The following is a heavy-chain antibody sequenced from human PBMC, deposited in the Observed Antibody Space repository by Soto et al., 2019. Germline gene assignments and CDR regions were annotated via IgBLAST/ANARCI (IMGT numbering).Heavy chain of an antibody. CDR3: ARDNYYDSSYFDY. D-gene: IGHD3-22*01. J-gene: IGHJ4*02. Sequence: PGGSLRLSCAASGFTFSSYAMHWVRQAPGKGLEWVAVISYDGSNKYYADSVKGRFTISRDNSKNTLYLQMNSLRAEDTAVYYCARDNYYDSSYFDYWGQGTLVTVSS. CDR2: ISYDGSNK. CDR1: GFTFSSYA. V-gene: IGHV3-30-3*01.